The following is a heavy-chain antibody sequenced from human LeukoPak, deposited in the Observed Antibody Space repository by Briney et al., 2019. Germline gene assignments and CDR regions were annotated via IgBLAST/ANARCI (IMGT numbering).Heavy chain of an antibody. CDR1: GFTFSNHW. V-gene: IGHV3-74*01. Sequence: GGSLRLSCAASGFTFSNHWMHWVRQAPGKGLMWVSRINRDGSRTDYADSVEGRFTISRDNSKNTLYLQMDSLRAEDTAVYYCARDRAWNYFDYWGQGTLVTVSS. D-gene: IGHD3-3*01. J-gene: IGHJ4*02. CDR2: INRDGSRT. CDR3: ARDRAWNYFDY.